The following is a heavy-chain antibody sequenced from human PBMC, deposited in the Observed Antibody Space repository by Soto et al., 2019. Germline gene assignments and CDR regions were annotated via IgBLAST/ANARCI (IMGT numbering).Heavy chain of an antibody. CDR1: GYSFTSYW. CDR3: PRPGYPGTYWLRTDI. V-gene: IGHV5-51*01. D-gene: IGHD1-26*01. J-gene: IGHJ3*02. CDR2: IYPGDSDT. Sequence: GESLKISCKGSGYSFTSYWIGWVRQMPGKGLEWMGIIYPGDSDTRYSPSFQGQVTISADKSISTAYLQWSSLKASDTAMYYCPRPGYPGTYWLRTDIWGQGTMVTVSS.